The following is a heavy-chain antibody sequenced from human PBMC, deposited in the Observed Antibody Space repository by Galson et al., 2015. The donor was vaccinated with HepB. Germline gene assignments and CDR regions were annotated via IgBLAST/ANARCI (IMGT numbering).Heavy chain of an antibody. CDR2: IGTAGDT. Sequence: SLRLSCAASGFTFSSYDMHRVRQATGKGLEWVSAIGTAGDTYYPGSVKGRFTISRENAKNSLYLQMNSLRAGDTAVYYCARGNYYDSSGYYYVQAFDIWGQGTMVTVSS. CDR1: GFTFSSYD. V-gene: IGHV3-13*01. CDR3: ARGNYYDSSGYYYVQAFDI. D-gene: IGHD3-22*01. J-gene: IGHJ3*02.